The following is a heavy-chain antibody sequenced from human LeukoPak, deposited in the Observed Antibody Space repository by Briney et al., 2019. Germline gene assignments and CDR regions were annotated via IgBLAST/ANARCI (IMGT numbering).Heavy chain of an antibody. D-gene: IGHD6-6*01. CDR1: GGSISSGGYY. J-gene: IGHJ5*02. CDR3: ARSPSIAAGFGRAPGWFDT. CDR2: IYYSGST. V-gene: IGHV4-31*03. Sequence: PSQTLSLTCTVSGGSISSGGYYWSWIRQHPGKGLEWIMYIYYSGSTYYNPSLKSRVTISVDTSKNQFSLKLSSVTAADTAVYYCARSPSIAAGFGRAPGWFDTWGQGTLVTVSS.